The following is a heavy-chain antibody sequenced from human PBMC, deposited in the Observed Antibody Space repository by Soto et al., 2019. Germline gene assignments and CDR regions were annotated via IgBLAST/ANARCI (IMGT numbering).Heavy chain of an antibody. CDR1: GFTFSSYG. D-gene: IGHD2-15*01. J-gene: IGHJ6*02. V-gene: IGHV3-30*18. CDR3: AKDEVLVVAVARDYYGMDV. Sequence: QVQLVESGGGVVQPGRSLRLSCAASGFTFSSYGMHWVRQAPGTGLEGVAVISYDGNNKYYADSVKGRFTISRDNSKNTMYLQMNSLRAEDTAVYYCAKDEVLVVAVARDYYGMDVWGQGTTVTVSS. CDR2: ISYDGNNK.